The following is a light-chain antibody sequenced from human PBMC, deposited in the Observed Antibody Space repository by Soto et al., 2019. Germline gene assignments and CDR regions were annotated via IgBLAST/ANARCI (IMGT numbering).Light chain of an antibody. CDR3: SSYTTTSTLL. V-gene: IGLV2-14*01. Sequence: QSALTQPASVSGSLGQSITISCTGSNRDIGAYNLVSWYQQYPDTAPKLIIYEVRNRPSGVSYRFTGSRSGNTASLTISALQADDEYTFYCSSYTTTSTLLFGGGTKVTVL. CDR2: EVR. J-gene: IGLJ3*02. CDR1: NRDIGAYNL.